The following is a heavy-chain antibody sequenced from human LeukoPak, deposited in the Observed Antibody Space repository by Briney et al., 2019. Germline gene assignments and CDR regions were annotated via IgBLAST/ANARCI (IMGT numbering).Heavy chain of an antibody. CDR3: ARHTRFYGMDV. V-gene: IGHV4-59*08. CDR2: IYYSGST. J-gene: IGHJ6*02. Sequence: SETLSLTCTVSGGSISSYYWSWIRQPPGKGLEWIGYIYYSGSTNYNPSLKSRVTISVDTSKNQFSLKLSSVTAADTAVYYCARHTRFYGMDVWGQGTTVTVSS. D-gene: IGHD4-17*01. CDR1: GGSISSYY.